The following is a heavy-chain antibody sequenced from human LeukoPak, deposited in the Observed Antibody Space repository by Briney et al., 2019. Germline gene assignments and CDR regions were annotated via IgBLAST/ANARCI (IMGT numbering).Heavy chain of an antibody. CDR1: GYTFTSYG. CDR2: ISAYNGNT. J-gene: IGHJ4*02. V-gene: IGHV1-18*01. CDR3: ARGVEDYVWGSYRDYFDY. D-gene: IGHD3-16*02. Sequence: ASVKVSCKASGYTFTSYGISWVRQAPGQGLEWMGWISAYNGNTNYAQKLQGRVTMTTDTSTSTAYMELRSLRSDDTAVYYCARGVEDYVWGSYRDYFDYWGQGTLVTVSS.